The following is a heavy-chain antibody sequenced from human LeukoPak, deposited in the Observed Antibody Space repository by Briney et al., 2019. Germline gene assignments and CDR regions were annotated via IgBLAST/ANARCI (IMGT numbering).Heavy chain of an antibody. D-gene: IGHD2-2*01. CDR2: ISAYNGNT. CDR3: ARDRGYCSSTSCYRSAFDI. J-gene: IGHJ3*02. CDR1: GYTFTSYG. Sequence: ASVKVSCKASGYTFTSYGISWVRQAPGQGLEWMGWISAYNGNTNYAQKLQGRVTMTTDTSTSTAYMELRSLTSDDTAVYYCARDRGYCSSTSCYRSAFDIWGQGTMVTVSS. V-gene: IGHV1-18*01.